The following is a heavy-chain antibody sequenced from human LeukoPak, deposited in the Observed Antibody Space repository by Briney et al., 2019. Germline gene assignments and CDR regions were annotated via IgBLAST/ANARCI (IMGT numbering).Heavy chain of an antibody. CDR2: ISNDGGIK. V-gene: IGHV3-30*18. D-gene: IGHD1-14*01. CDR3: AKEAQAQPATYCSYFNY. Sequence: GGSLRLSCTASGFTFSSYGMHWVRQAPGKGLEWVAVISNDGGIKHYVDSVKGRFTLSRDNSKNTLFLQMNSLRAEDTAVYYCAKEAQAQPATYCSYFNYWGQGTLVTVSS. CDR1: GFTFSSYG. J-gene: IGHJ4*02.